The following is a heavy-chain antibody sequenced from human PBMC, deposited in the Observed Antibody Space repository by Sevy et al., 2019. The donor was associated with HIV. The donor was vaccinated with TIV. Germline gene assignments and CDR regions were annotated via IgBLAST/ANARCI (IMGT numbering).Heavy chain of an antibody. CDR2: ITGKGDTT. D-gene: IGHD1-26*01. V-gene: IGHV3-23*01. Sequence: GGYLRLSCTDSGFTFSSYAMTWVRQAPGKGLERVSSITGKGDTTYYVDSVKGRFTISRDNTKNTLFLQMNNLRAEDTAVYYCATYAFIVGTILGAFEIWGQGTMVTVSS. J-gene: IGHJ3*02. CDR1: GFTFSSYA. CDR3: ATYAFIVGTILGAFEI.